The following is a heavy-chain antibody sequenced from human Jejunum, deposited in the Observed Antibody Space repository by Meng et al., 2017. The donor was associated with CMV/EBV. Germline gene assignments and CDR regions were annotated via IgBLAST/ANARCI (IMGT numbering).Heavy chain of an antibody. Sequence: GSISNYFWSWIRQPPRQGLEWIRYIYYSGSTYYNPSLKSRVTVSVDTSKNQFSLKLSSLTAADTAVYYCARDLPPSDSNGWGWFDPWGQGTLVTVSS. CDR3: ARDLPPSDSNGWGWFDP. V-gene: IGHV4-59*01. J-gene: IGHJ5*02. CDR1: GSISNYF. D-gene: IGHD6-19*01. CDR2: IYYSGST.